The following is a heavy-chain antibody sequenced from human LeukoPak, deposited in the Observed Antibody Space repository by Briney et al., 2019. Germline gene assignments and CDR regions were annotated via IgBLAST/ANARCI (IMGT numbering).Heavy chain of an antibody. CDR1: GGSFSGYY. CDR3: ARAALWYQRHPFDY. CDR2: INHSGST. D-gene: IGHD2-2*01. J-gene: IGHJ4*02. V-gene: IGHV4-34*01. Sequence: SETLSLTCAVYGGSFSGYYWSWIRQPPGKGLEGVGEINHSGSTNYNPSLKCRVTISVAASKTPFSLKLSPVTAADTAVYYCARAALWYQRHPFDYRGQGTLVTVSS.